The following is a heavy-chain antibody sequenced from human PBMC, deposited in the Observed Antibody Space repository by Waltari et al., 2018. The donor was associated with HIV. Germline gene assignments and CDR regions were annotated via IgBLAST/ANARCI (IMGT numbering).Heavy chain of an antibody. J-gene: IGHJ3*01. CDR3: AKDINLPPGL. V-gene: IGHV3-9*01. Sequence: EVQLVESGGGLVQPGRSLRLSCAASGFTFDDYAMPWVRQAPGKGLEWVSGISWNSGSIGYADSVKGRFTISRDNAKNSLYLQMNSLRAEDTALYYCAKDINLPPGLWGQGTMVTVSS. CDR1: GFTFDDYA. CDR2: ISWNSGSI.